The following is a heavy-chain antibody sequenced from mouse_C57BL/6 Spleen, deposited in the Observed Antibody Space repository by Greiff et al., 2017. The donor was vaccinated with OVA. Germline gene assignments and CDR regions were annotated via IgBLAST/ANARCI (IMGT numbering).Heavy chain of an antibody. Sequence: EVKLEESGGDLVKPGGSLKLSCAASGFTFSSYGMSWVRQTPDKRLEWVATISSGGSYTYYPDSVKGRFTISRDNAKNTLYLQMSSLKSEDTAMYYCARHEGGSSPYYAMDYWGQGTSVTVSS. J-gene: IGHJ4*01. CDR2: ISSGGSYT. V-gene: IGHV5-6*02. CDR1: GFTFSSYG. CDR3: ARHEGGSSPYYAMDY. D-gene: IGHD1-1*01.